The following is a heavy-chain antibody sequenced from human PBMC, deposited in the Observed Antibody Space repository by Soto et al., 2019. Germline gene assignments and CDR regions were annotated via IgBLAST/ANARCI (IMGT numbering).Heavy chain of an antibody. D-gene: IGHD3-16*02. CDR1: GFKFSDYW. V-gene: IGHV3-7*03. CDR2: IKHDTSEA. J-gene: IGHJ4*02. Sequence: DVQLVGSGGGWVQPGRSLRLSCAASGFKFSDYWMSWVRQAPGKGLEWVGNIKHDTSEAHYADSVKGRFTITRDNIKNFLFLQMRDLRADDTASYYCARDGLLFSGPYRPSRFDYWGLGALVTVS. CDR3: ARDGLLFSGPYRPSRFDY.